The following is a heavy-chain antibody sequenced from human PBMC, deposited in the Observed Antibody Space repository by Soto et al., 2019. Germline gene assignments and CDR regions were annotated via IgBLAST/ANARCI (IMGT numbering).Heavy chain of an antibody. CDR2: ISGSGGST. Sequence: GGSLRLSCATSGFTFSSYAMSWVRQAPGKGLEWVSAISGSGGSTYYADSVKGRFTISRDNSKNTLYLQMNSLRAEDTAVYYCAKAMGLYCSGGSCYSGEDYYYGMDVWGQGTTVTVSS. V-gene: IGHV3-23*01. CDR1: GFTFSSYA. J-gene: IGHJ6*02. CDR3: AKAMGLYCSGGSCYSGEDYYYGMDV. D-gene: IGHD2-15*01.